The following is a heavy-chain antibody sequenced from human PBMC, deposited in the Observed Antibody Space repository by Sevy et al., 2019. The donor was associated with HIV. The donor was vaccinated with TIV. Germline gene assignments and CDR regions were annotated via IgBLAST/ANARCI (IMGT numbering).Heavy chain of an antibody. CDR1: GFTFSSYW. V-gene: IGHV3-7*01. D-gene: IGHD6-13*01. CDR2: INQDGSET. J-gene: IGHJ4*02. Sequence: GGSLRLSCAASGFTFSSYWMSWVRQAPGKGLEWVATINQDGSETFYVDSVKGRFTISRHNPRKSLYLQMNSLSAEDTALYYCVRAIAADGSFWGQGTLVTVSS. CDR3: VRAIAADGSF.